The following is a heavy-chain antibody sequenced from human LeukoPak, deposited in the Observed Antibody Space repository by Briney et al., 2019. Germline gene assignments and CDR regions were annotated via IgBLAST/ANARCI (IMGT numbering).Heavy chain of an antibody. CDR2: IYPGDSDI. V-gene: IGHV5-51*01. D-gene: IGHD2-21*02. J-gene: IGHJ4*02. CDR3: ARLPCSGDCYPPPFDY. CDR1: GYSFTSYW. Sequence: GESLKISCKGSGYSFTSYWIGWVRQVPGKGLEWMGIIYPGDSDIRYSPSFQGQVTISADKSISTAYLQWSSLKASDTAMYYCARLPCSGDCYPPPFDYWGQGTLVTVSS.